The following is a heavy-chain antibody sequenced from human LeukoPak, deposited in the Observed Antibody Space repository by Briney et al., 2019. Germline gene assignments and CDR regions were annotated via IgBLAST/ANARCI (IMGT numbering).Heavy chain of an antibody. CDR3: ATDLLDS. CDR2: IKRKTDGGAP. CDR1: GFTFSNAW. Sequence: GGSLRLSCAASGFTFSNAWMSWVRQAPGKGLEWVGRIKRKTDGGAPEYSAPVKGRFTFSRDDTKNTVYLQMGSLKTEDTAVYYCATDLLDSWGQGTLVTVSS. J-gene: IGHJ4*02. V-gene: IGHV3-15*01.